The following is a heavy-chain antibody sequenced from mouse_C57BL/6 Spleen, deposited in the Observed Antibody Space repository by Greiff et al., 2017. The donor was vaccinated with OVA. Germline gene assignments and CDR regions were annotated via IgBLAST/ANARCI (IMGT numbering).Heavy chain of an antibody. Sequence: EVQRVESGGGLVKPGGSLKLSCAASGFTFSSYTMSWVRQTPEKRLEWVATISGGGGNTYYPDSVKGRFTISRDNAKNTLYLQMSSLRSEDTALDYCARQGAYWYFDVWGTGTTVTVSS. CDR1: GFTFSSYT. CDR3: ARQGAYWYFDV. D-gene: IGHD3-1*01. V-gene: IGHV5-9*01. CDR2: ISGGGGNT. J-gene: IGHJ1*03.